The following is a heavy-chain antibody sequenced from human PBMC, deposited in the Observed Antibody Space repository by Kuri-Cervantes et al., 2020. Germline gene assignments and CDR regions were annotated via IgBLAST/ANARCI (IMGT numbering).Heavy chain of an antibody. CDR3: ARVRRVGHTGYYMDV. CDR2: INPNSGGT. J-gene: IGHJ6*03. V-gene: IGHV1-2*02. D-gene: IGHD2-15*01. Sequence: ASVKVSCKASGYTFTSYGISWVRQAPGQGLEWMGWINPNSGGTNYAQKFQGRVTMTRDTSISTAYMELSRLRSDDTAVYYCARVRRVGHTGYYMDVWGKGTTVTVSS. CDR1: GYTFTSYG.